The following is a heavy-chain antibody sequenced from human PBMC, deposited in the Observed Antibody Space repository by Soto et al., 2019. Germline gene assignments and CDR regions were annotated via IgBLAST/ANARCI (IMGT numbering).Heavy chain of an antibody. V-gene: IGHV1-69*02. CDR3: ARDVRGSSGWYIG. D-gene: IGHD6-19*01. CDR2: IIPILGIA. J-gene: IGHJ4*02. CDR1: GGTFSSYT. Sequence: QVQLVQSGAEVKQPGSSVKVSCKASGGTFSSYTISWVRQAPGQGLEWMGRIIPILGIANYAQKFQGRVTITADKSTSTAYMELSSLRSEDTAVYYCARDVRGSSGWYIGWGQGTLVTVSS.